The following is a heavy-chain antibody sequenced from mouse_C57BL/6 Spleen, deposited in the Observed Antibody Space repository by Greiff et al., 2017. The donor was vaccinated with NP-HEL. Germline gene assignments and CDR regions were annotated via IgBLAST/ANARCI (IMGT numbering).Heavy chain of an antibody. Sequence: EVHLVESGGGLVQPGGSLSLSCAASGFTFTDYYMSWVRQPPGKALEWLGFIRNKANGYTTEYSASVKGRFTISRDNSQSILYLQMNALRAEDSATYYCARYDWDVRFAYWGQGTLVTVSA. CDR3: ARYDWDVRFAY. D-gene: IGHD4-1*01. V-gene: IGHV7-3*01. CDR1: GFTFTDYY. CDR2: IRNKANGYTT. J-gene: IGHJ3*01.